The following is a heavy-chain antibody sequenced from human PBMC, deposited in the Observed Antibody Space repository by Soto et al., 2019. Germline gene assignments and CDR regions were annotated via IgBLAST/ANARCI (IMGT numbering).Heavy chain of an antibody. CDR2: ISGSADAT. D-gene: IGHD2-2*01. J-gene: IGHJ4*02. CDR3: AKGGDGYCSTTSCLFHVDY. CDR1: GFTFSTYA. Sequence: EVQLLESGGGLVQTGGSLRLSCAASGFTFSTYAMSWVRQAPGKGLEWVSTISGSADATFYADSVKGRFAIFRDNSRTMFYLQMHSLRAEDTAVYSWAKGGDGYCSTTSCLFHVDYWGPGTLATVSS. V-gene: IGHV3-23*01.